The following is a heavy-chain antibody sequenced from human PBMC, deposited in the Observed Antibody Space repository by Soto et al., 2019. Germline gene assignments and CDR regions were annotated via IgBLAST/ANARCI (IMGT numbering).Heavy chain of an antibody. CDR2: TYYRSKWYN. V-gene: IGHV6-1*01. CDR3: ARRTSKKEYNRNDGKHYYCYYGMDV. J-gene: IGHJ6*02. CDR1: GDSVSSNSAA. D-gene: IGHD1-1*01. Sequence: HTLSLTCAISGDSVSSNSAAWNWIRQSPSRGLEWLGRTYYRSKWYNDYAVSVKSRITINPDTSKNQFSLQLNSVTPEDTAVYYCARRTSKKEYNRNDGKHYYCYYGMDVWGQGPTVTVSS.